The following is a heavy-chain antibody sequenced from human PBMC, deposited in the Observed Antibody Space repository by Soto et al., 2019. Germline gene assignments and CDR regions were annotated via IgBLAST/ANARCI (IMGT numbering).Heavy chain of an antibody. CDR2: ISGSGGST. V-gene: IGHV3-23*01. CDR3: AKDQSSSYHYYAMDV. J-gene: IGHJ6*02. Sequence: PGGSLRLSCAASGFTFSSYAMSWVRQAPGKGLEWVSAISGSGGSTYYADSVKGRFTISRDNSKNTLYLQMNSLRAEDTAVYYCAKDQSSSYHYYAMDVWGQGTTVTVSS. D-gene: IGHD6-6*01. CDR1: GFTFSSYA.